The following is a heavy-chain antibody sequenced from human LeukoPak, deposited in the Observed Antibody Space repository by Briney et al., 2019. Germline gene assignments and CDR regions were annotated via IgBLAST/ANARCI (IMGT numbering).Heavy chain of an antibody. J-gene: IGHJ4*02. D-gene: IGHD3-22*01. CDR2: VYGSGST. CDR3: AKRDDSGGNLVDL. V-gene: IGHV4-4*07. CDR1: GGSISTYY. Sequence: NPSETLSPTCTVSGGSISTYYWSWIRQPPGKGLEWIGRVYGSGSTIYNPSLKTRITISVDTSRNQFSLELSSLSAADTSVYYCAKRDDSGGNLVDLWGQGTLVTVS.